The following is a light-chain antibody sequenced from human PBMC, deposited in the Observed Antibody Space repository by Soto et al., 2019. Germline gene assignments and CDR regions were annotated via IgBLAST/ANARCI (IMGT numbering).Light chain of an antibody. J-gene: IGLJ1*01. V-gene: IGLV2-8*01. CDR1: SSDVGGYNY. Sequence: QSVLTQPPSASGSPGQSVTISCTGTSSDVGGYNYVSWYQQHPGKAPKLMIYEVSKRPSGVPDRFSGSKSGNTASLTVSGLQAEDEADYYCSSYAGSYLFVFGTGTKVTV. CDR3: SSYAGSYLFV. CDR2: EVS.